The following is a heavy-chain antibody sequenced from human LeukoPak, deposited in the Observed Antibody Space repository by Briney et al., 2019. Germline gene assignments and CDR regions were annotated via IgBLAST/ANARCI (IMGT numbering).Heavy chain of an antibody. CDR2: IEEEGSEE. Sequence: PGGSLRLSCSASGFIFRTYWMSWVRQAPGKGLEWVANIEEEGSEEYYLDSVKGRFTISRDNAENSLYLQMNSLRVDDTAVYYCARGRDWYDYWGQGTLVIVSS. D-gene: IGHD6-19*01. CDR1: GFIFRTYW. V-gene: IGHV3-7*01. CDR3: ARGRDWYDY. J-gene: IGHJ4*02.